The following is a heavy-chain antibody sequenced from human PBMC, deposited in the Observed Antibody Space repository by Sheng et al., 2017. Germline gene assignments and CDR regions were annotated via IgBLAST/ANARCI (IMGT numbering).Heavy chain of an antibody. CDR2: IGGYNGNT. CDR3: ARDPDSSGWSPGAFEI. Sequence: QVHLVQSGAEVKKPGASVKVSCKASGYTFSNYGISWVRQAPGQGLEWMGWIGGYNGNTNYAQKVQGRVTMSTDTSASISYMELRSLRSDDTAVYYCARDPDSSGWSPGAFEIWGQGTMVTVSS. J-gene: IGHJ3*02. V-gene: IGHV1-18*01. D-gene: IGHD6-19*01. CDR1: GYTFSNYG.